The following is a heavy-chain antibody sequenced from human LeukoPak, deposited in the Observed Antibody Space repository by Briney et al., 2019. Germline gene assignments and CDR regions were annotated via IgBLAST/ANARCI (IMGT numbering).Heavy chain of an antibody. J-gene: IGHJ4*02. V-gene: IGHV3-15*01. Sequence: GGSLRLSCAASGFTFSNVWMSWVRQAPGKGLEWVGRIKSKTDGGTVDYAAHVKGRFTISRDDLKNTLYLEVNSLKTEDTAVYYCTKDHGSGSYYFDYWGQGTLVTVSS. CDR2: IKSKTDGGTV. D-gene: IGHD3-10*01. CDR3: TKDHGSGSYYFDY. CDR1: GFTFSNVW.